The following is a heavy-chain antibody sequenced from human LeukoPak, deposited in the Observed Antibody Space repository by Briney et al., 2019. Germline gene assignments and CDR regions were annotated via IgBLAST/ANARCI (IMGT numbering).Heavy chain of an antibody. J-gene: IGHJ4*02. CDR1: GFTFSSYS. CDR2: ISSSSSYI. Sequence: PGGSLRLSCAASGFTFSSYSMNWVRQAPGKGLEWVSSISSSSSYIYYADSVKGRFTISRDNSKNTLYLQMNSLRAEDTAVYYCAKTGVRPPGAVAGDYFDYWGQGTLVTVSS. CDR3: AKTGVRPPGAVAGDYFDY. V-gene: IGHV3-21*01. D-gene: IGHD6-19*01.